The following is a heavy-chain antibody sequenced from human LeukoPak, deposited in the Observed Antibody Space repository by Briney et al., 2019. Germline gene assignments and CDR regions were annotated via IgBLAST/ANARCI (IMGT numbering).Heavy chain of an antibody. CDR3: ARWPIVVVPAAPHGPNWFDP. V-gene: IGHV4-4*02. CDR1: GGSISSSNW. Sequence: QASGTLSLTCAVSGGSISSSNWWSWVRQPPGKGLEWIGEIYHSGSTNYNPSLKSRVTISVDKSKNQFSLKLSSVTAADTAVYYCARWPIVVVPAAPHGPNWFDPWGQGTLVTVSS. D-gene: IGHD2-2*01. CDR2: IYHSGST. J-gene: IGHJ5*02.